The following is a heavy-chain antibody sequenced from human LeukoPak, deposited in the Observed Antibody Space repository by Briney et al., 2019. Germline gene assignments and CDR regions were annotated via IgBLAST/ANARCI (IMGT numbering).Heavy chain of an antibody. CDR1: GFPFSDFS. Sequence: GGSLRLSCATYGFPFSDFSMSWVRQAPGKGLEWISTTNSGGTSTYYAESVKGQFTISRDNSKNTLYLQMSSLRVEDTAVYYCAKQSYARSLGEGGPGTLVSVSS. J-gene: IGHJ4*02. CDR3: AKQSYARSLGE. V-gene: IGHV3-23*01. CDR2: TNSGGTST. D-gene: IGHD2-8*01.